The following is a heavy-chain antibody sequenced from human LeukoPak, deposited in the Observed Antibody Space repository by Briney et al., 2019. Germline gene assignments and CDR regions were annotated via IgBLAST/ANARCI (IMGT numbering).Heavy chain of an antibody. CDR1: GFSISYYN. D-gene: IGHD4-11*01. CDR2: IDRTGST. CDR3: ARGRVSSNTWYSTYYYYFYMDV. V-gene: IGHV4-59*01. Sequence: PSETLSFTCTGSGFSISYYNWTWLRQAPGQGLEGWVNIDRTGSTNYNPSLDSRVTISRDTSKNDFSLRLTSVSATDTVVYFCARGRVSSNTWYSTYYYYFYMDVWGKGTTVSVSS. J-gene: IGHJ6*03.